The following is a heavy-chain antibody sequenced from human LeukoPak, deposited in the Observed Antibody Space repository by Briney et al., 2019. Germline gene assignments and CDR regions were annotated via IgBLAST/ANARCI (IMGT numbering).Heavy chain of an antibody. V-gene: IGHV3-23*01. D-gene: IGHD3-22*01. CDR2: ISGSGGST. CDR3: AKEGHQEGYYSPPAEYFQH. Sequence: PGGSLRLSCAASGFTFSSYAMSWVRQAPGKGLEWVSAISGSGGSTYYADSVKGRFTISRDNSKNTLYLQMNSLRAEDTAVYYCAKEGHQEGYYSPPAEYFQHWGQGTLVTVSS. CDR1: GFTFSSYA. J-gene: IGHJ1*01.